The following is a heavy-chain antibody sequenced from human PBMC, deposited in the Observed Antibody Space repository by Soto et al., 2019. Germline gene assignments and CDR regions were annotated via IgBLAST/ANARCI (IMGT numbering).Heavy chain of an antibody. D-gene: IGHD2-21*01. Sequence: QVQLVESGGGVVQPGRSLRLSCAASGFTFSSYGMHWVRQAPGKGLEWVAVIWYDGSNKYYADSVKGRFTISRDNSKDTLYLQMNSLRAGDTAVYYCARDRAVMDAFDIWGQGTMVTVSS. CDR3: ARDRAVMDAFDI. V-gene: IGHV3-33*01. CDR1: GFTFSSYG. J-gene: IGHJ3*02. CDR2: IWYDGSNK.